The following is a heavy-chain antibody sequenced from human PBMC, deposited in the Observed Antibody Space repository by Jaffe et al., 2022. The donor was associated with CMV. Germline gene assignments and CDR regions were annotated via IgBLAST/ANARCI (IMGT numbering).Heavy chain of an antibody. V-gene: IGHV3-23*01. CDR2: ISANGGKT. CDR3: AKAQTYGDNVDIGC. CDR1: GFTFSNYA. Sequence: EVQLLESGGGLVQPGGSLRLSCAASGFTFSNYALGWVRQAPGKGLEWVSAISANGGKTFYADSVRGRFTISRDNSKNMLYLQMNTLRAEDTAVFYCAKAQTYGDNVDIGCWGQGVLVTVSS. J-gene: IGHJ4*02. D-gene: IGHD4-17*01.